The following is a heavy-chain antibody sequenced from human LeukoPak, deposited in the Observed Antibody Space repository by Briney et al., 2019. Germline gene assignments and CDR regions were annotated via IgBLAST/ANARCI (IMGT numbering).Heavy chain of an antibody. CDR2: IYYSGST. J-gene: IGHJ4*02. CDR1: GGSMSSYY. V-gene: IGHV4-59*01. Sequence: SETLSLTCTVSGGSMSSYYWTWIRQPPGLPLEWIGYIYYSGSTYYNPSLKSRLTISMDTSKNEFSLRLSSVTAADTAVYYCARKPYAGYFDYWGQGTLVTVSS. CDR3: ARKPYAGYFDY. D-gene: IGHD1-1*01.